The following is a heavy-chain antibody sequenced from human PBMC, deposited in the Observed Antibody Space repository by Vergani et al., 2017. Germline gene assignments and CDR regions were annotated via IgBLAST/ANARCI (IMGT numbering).Heavy chain of an antibody. CDR3: ARGTTAAVAGREYYYYGMDV. Sequence: QVQLQESGPGLVKPSETLSLTCTVSGCSISSYYWSWIRQPPGKGLEWSGYIYYSGSTNYNPSLKSRVTISVDTTKNQFSLKLSSVTAADTAVYYCARGTTAAVAGREYYYYGMDVWGQGTTVTVSS. CDR2: IYYSGST. CDR1: GCSISSYY. J-gene: IGHJ6*02. D-gene: IGHD6-19*01. V-gene: IGHV4-59*01.